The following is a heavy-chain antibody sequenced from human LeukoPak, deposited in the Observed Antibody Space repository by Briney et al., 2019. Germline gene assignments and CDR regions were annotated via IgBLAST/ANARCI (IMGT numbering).Heavy chain of an antibody. V-gene: IGHV3-15*07. CDR2: IKSKTDGGTT. CDR1: GFTFSNAW. J-gene: IGHJ6*02. Sequence: GGSLRLSCAASGFTFSNAWMNWVRQAPGKGLEWVGRIKSKTDGGTTDYAAPVKGRFTISRDDSKNTLYLQMNSLKTEDTAVYYCTTQSRFLEWLLPENYYYYGMDVWGQGTTVTVSS. CDR3: TTQSRFLEWLLPENYYYYGMDV. D-gene: IGHD3-3*01.